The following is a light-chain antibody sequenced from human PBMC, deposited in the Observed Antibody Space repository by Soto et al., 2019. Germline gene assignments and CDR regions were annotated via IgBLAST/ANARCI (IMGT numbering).Light chain of an antibody. CDR3: MQSTQLPPT. J-gene: IGKJ5*01. Sequence: VMTQTPLSLSVAPGQPASISCKSRQSLLHITGETFLFWYLQKPGQSPQLLIYEVSTRVSGVPDRFSGSGSGTDFTLEISRVETDDVGIYYCMQSTQLPPTFGQGTRLEIK. CDR1: QSLLHITGETF. CDR2: EVS. V-gene: IGKV2D-29*02.